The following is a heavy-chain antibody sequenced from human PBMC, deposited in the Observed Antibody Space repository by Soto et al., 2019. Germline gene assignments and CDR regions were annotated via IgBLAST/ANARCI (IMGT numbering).Heavy chain of an antibody. J-gene: IGHJ2*01. CDR3: ARSWYSTTRYFDF. Sequence: ASVKVSCKVSGGTLSSETISWLRQAPGQGLEWMGWISAHNGNTNYAQKVQGRVTMTTDTSTSTAYMELTSLRSDDTAVYYCARSWYSTTRYFDFWGRGTLVTVSS. CDR1: GGTLSSET. CDR2: ISAHNGNT. D-gene: IGHD1-26*01. V-gene: IGHV1-18*01.